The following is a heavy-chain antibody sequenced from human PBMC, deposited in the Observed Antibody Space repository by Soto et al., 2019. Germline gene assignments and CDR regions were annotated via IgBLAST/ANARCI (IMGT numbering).Heavy chain of an antibody. V-gene: IGHV2-5*02. CDR2: LYWDDDK. D-gene: IGHD6-13*01. CDR1: GFSLSTSEVG. CDR3: VHRAGMGGNSWLPGH. J-gene: IGHJ4*02. Sequence: QITLKESGPTLVKPTQTLTLTCTFSGFSLSTSEVGVGWIRQPPGKALEWLALLYWDDDKRYNPSLKTRLTNTKDTPKNQVVLTLTNMDPVDTATYYCVHRAGMGGNSWLPGHWGQGTLVTVSS.